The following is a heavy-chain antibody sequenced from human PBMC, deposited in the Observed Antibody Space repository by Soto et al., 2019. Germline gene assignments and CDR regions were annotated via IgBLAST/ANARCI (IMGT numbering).Heavy chain of an antibody. D-gene: IGHD4-17*01. CDR3: ARDKAPTTVTTLSKAYYYYYGMDV. Sequence: SVKVSCKASGGTFSSYAISWVRQAPGQGLEWMGGIIPIFGTANYAQKFQGRVTITADESTSTAYMELSSLRSEDTAVYYCARDKAPTTVTTLSKAYYYYYGMDVWG. CDR1: GGTFSSYA. CDR2: IIPIFGTA. J-gene: IGHJ6*02. V-gene: IGHV1-69*13.